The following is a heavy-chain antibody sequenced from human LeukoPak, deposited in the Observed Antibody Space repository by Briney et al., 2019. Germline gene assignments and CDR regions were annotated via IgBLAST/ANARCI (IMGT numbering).Heavy chain of an antibody. Sequence: ASVKVSCKASGYTFTGYYMHWVRQAPGQGLEWMGWINPNSGGTNYAQKFQGRVTMTRDTSISTAYMELSRLRSDDTAMYYCAREKGYSSSEFGHNWFDPWGQGTLVTVSS. CDR3: AREKGYSSSEFGHNWFDP. J-gene: IGHJ5*02. D-gene: IGHD6-6*01. CDR1: GYTFTGYY. V-gene: IGHV1-2*02. CDR2: INPNSGGT.